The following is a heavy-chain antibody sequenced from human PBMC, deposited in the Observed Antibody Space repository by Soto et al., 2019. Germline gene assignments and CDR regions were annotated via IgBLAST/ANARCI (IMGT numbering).Heavy chain of an antibody. Sequence: QVQLVQSGDEVKKPGASVKVSCKASGYIFVNYGIAWVRQAPGQGLEWMGWISPYTGNTHSATKIQGRLTMTTDTSTSTAYMDLRRLTSDDTAVYYCVMVDNYVTPTPHDVWGQETTVTVS. CDR2: ISPYTGNT. J-gene: IGHJ6*02. CDR3: VMVDNYVTPTPHDV. V-gene: IGHV1-18*01. CDR1: GYIFVNYG. D-gene: IGHD3-16*01.